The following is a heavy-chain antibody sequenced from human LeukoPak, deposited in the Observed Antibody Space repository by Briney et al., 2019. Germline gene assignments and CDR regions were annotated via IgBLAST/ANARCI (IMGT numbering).Heavy chain of an antibody. V-gene: IGHV4-59*01. CDR1: GGSISSYY. Sequence: SETLSLTCTVSGGSISSYYWSWIRQPPRKGLEWIGYIYYSGSTNYNPSLKSRVTISVDTSKNQFSLKLSSVTAADTAVYYCARVLAVEMATRSYYFDYWGQGTLVTVSS. CDR3: ARVLAVEMATRSYYFDY. J-gene: IGHJ4*02. CDR2: IYYSGST. D-gene: IGHD5-24*01.